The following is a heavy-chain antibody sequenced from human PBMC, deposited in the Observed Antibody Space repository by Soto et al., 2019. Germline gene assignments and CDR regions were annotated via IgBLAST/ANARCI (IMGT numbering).Heavy chain of an antibody. D-gene: IGHD4-17*01. CDR1: GGSISGSY. CDR3: ARDSRSTVTMFDY. Sequence: QVQLQESGPGLVKPSETLSLTCTVSGGSISGSYWSWIRQPPGKGLEWIGYIYYSGSTNYNPSLKSRVTISVDTSKNQFSLKLSSVTAADTAVYYSARDSRSTVTMFDYWGQGTLVTVSS. J-gene: IGHJ4*02. V-gene: IGHV4-59*01. CDR2: IYYSGST.